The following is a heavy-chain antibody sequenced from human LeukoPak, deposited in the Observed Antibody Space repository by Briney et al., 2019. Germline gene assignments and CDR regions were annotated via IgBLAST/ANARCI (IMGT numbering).Heavy chain of an antibody. J-gene: IGHJ4*02. Sequence: GGSLRLSCAASGFTFSSYGMHWVRQAPGKGLEWVAFIRYDGSNKYYADSVKGRFTISRDNSKNTLYLHVNSLRPEDTAVYYCARSLHISAPFDVWGQGTLVTVSS. CDR1: GFTFSSYG. CDR2: IRYDGSNK. D-gene: IGHD2-21*01. CDR3: ARSLHISAPFDV. V-gene: IGHV3-30*02.